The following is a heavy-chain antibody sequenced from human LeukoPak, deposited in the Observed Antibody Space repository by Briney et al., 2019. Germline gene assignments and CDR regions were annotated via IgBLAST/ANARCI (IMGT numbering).Heavy chain of an antibody. CDR2: IYYSGST. CDR3: ARVLRGRGLGELYS. J-gene: IGHJ4*02. Sequence: PSETLSLTCTVSGGSISSYYWSWIRQPPGKGLEWIGYIYYSGSTNYNPSLKSRVTISVDTSKNQFSLKLSSVTAADTAVYYCARVLRGRGLGELYSWGQGTLVTVSS. CDR1: GGSISSYY. V-gene: IGHV4-59*01. D-gene: IGHD3-10*01.